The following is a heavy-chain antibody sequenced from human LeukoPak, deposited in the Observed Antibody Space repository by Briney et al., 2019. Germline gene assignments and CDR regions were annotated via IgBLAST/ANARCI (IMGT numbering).Heavy chain of an antibody. Sequence: PGGSRRLSCAASGFTFISYWMSWVRQAPGKGLEWVANIKQDGSEKYYVDSVKGRFTISRDNAKNSLYLQMNSLRAEDTAVYYCAREADTAMVKGTYYFDYWGQGTLVTVSS. D-gene: IGHD5-18*01. J-gene: IGHJ4*02. CDR2: IKQDGSEK. CDR1: GFTFISYW. V-gene: IGHV3-7*03. CDR3: AREADTAMVKGTYYFDY.